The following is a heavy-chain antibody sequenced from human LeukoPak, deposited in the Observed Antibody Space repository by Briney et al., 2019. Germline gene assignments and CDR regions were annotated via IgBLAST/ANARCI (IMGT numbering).Heavy chain of an antibody. CDR1: GFTFSSYW. Sequence: PGGSLRLSCAASGFTFSSYWMHWVRQAPGKGLVWFSRINSDGSSTSYADSVKGRFTISRDNAKNTLYLQMNSLRAEDTAVYYCARGDCSSTSCYYYYYMDVWGKGTTVTVSS. CDR3: ARGDCSSTSCYYYYYMDV. J-gene: IGHJ6*03. D-gene: IGHD2-2*01. V-gene: IGHV3-74*01. CDR2: INSDGSST.